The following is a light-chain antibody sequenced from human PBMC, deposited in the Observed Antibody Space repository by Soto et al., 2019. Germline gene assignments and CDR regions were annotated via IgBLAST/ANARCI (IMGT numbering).Light chain of an antibody. CDR2: GAS. V-gene: IGKV3-20*01. J-gene: IGKJ2*01. Sequence: EIVLTQSPGTLSLSPGERATLSCRASQSVRSNYLAWYQQKPGQAPRLLIYGASSRATGIPARFSGSGSGTHFTLSISRPEPEDFAVYYCQQYGSSPPYTFGQGTKLEI. CDR1: QSVRSNY. CDR3: QQYGSSPPYT.